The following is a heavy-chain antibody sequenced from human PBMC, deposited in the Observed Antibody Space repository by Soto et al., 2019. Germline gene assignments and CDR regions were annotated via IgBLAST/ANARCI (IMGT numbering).Heavy chain of an antibody. V-gene: IGHV4-39*01. CDR2: IYYSGST. Sequence: QLQLQESGPGLVKPSETLSLTCTVSGGSISSSSYYWGWIRQPPGKGLEWIGSIYYSGSTYYNPSLKSRVTISVDTSKNQFSLKLSSVTAADTAVYYCVRPAHCSGGSCYPGDWFDPWGQGTLVTVSS. CDR1: GGSISSSSYY. J-gene: IGHJ5*02. D-gene: IGHD2-15*01. CDR3: VRPAHCSGGSCYPGDWFDP.